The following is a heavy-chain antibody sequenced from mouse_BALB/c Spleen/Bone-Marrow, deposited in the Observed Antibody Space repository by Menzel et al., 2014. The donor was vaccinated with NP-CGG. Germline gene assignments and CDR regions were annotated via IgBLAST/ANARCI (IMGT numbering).Heavy chain of an antibody. J-gene: IGHJ4*01. CDR3: ARYSSETYYAMDY. CDR1: GYSITSDYA. Sequence: VQLQQPGPGLVKPSQSLSLTCTVTGYSITSDYAWNWIRQFPGNKLEWMGYISYSGSTSYNPSLKSRISITRDTSKNQFFLQLNSVTTEDTATYYCARYSSETYYAMDYWGQGTSVTVSS. D-gene: IGHD3-1*01. CDR2: ISYSGST. V-gene: IGHV3-2*02.